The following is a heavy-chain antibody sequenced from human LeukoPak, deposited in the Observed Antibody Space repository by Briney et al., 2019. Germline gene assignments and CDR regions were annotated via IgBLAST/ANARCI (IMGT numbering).Heavy chain of an antibody. V-gene: IGHV3-23*01. D-gene: IGHD3-22*01. J-gene: IGHJ4*02. CDR1: GFTFTSFA. Sequence: GGSLRLSCAASGFTFTSFAMSWVRQAPGKGLEWVSTISRSGVATYYANSVKGRFTIFRDNSKNTVYLQMNSLRAEDTAIYYCAKHSHDGSAPYYEVQLDYWGQGTLVTVSS. CDR2: ISRSGVAT. CDR3: AKHSHDGSAPYYEVQLDY.